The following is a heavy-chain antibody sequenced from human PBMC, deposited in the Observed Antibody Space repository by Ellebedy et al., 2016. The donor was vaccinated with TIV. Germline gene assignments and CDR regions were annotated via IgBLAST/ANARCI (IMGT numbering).Heavy chain of an antibody. CDR2: MNPNSGNT. Sequence: AASVKVSCKASGYTITGYYMHWVRQATGQGLEWMGWMNPNSGNTGYAQKFQGRVTLTRNTSISTSYMELSSLRSEDTAVYYCARVYGSGSYLYYYYGMDVWGQGTTVTVSS. D-gene: IGHD3-10*01. CDR3: ARVYGSGSYLYYYYGMDV. V-gene: IGHV1-8*03. J-gene: IGHJ6*02. CDR1: GYTITGYY.